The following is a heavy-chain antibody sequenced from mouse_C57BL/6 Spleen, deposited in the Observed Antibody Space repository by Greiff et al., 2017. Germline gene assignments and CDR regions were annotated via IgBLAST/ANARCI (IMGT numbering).Heavy chain of an antibody. V-gene: IGHV14-1*01. CDR2: IDPEDGDT. D-gene: IGHD3-1*01. J-gene: IGHJ4*01. CDR1: GFNIKDYY. Sequence: EVQLQQSGAELVRPGASVKLSCTASGFNIKDYYTHWVKQRPEQGLEWIGRIDPEDGDTEYAPKFQGKATMTADTSSNTAYLQLSSLTSEDTAVYYCTTPSSYLYAMDYWGQGTSVTVSS. CDR3: TTPSSYLYAMDY.